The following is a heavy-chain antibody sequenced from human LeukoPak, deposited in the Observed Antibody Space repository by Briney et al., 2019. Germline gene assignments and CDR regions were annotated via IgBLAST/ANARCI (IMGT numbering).Heavy chain of an antibody. D-gene: IGHD6-19*01. CDR3: ARGVAVAGSSRSWFDP. J-gene: IGHJ5*02. CDR2: ISGYNGNT. V-gene: IGHV1-18*01. CDR1: GYTFNSYG. Sequence: ASVKVSCKASGYTFNSYGISWVRQAPGQGLEWMGWISGYNGNTNYAQKLQGRVTMTTDTSTSTAYMELRSLRSDDTAVYYCARGVAVAGSSRSWFDPWGQGTLVTVSS.